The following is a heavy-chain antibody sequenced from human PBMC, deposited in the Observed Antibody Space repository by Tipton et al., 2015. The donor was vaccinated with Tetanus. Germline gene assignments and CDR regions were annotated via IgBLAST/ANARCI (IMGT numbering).Heavy chain of an antibody. Sequence: TLSLTCTVSGGSISSSSYYWGWIRQPPGKGLEWIGSIYYSGSTYYNPSLKSRVTISVDTSKNQFSLKLSSVTAADTAVYYCARAHLYSYYFDYWGQGTLVTVSS. J-gene: IGHJ4*02. V-gene: IGHV4-39*01. D-gene: IGHD2-15*01. CDR2: IYYSGST. CDR3: ARAHLYSYYFDY. CDR1: GGSISSSSYY.